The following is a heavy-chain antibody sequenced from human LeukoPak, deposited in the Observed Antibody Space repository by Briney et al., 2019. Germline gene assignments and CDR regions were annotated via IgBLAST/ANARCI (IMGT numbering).Heavy chain of an antibody. CDR2: INPSGGST. D-gene: IGHD3-3*01. V-gene: IGHV1-46*01. J-gene: IGHJ4*02. Sequence: ASVKVSCKASGYTFTSYYKHWVRQAPGQGLEWMGIINPSGGSTIYAQKLQGRVTMTRDTSTSTVYMELSTLRPEDTAVYYCARNFGVVIGDYFDYWGQGTLVTVSS. CDR1: GYTFTSYY. CDR3: ARNFGVVIGDYFDY.